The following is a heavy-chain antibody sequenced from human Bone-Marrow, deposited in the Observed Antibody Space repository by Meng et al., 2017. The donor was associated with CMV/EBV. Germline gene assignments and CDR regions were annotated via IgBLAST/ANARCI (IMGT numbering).Heavy chain of an antibody. Sequence: GGSLRLSCAASGFTFSSYSMNWVRQAPGKGLEWVSSISSSSSYIYYADSVKGRFTISRDNAKNSLYLQMNSLRAEDTAVYYCARDVSTWIQQRAYGMDVWGQGNTVHVAS. CDR3: ARDVSTWIQQRAYGMDV. J-gene: IGHJ6*02. V-gene: IGHV3-21*01. CDR1: GFTFSSYS. CDR2: ISSSSSYI. D-gene: IGHD5-18*01.